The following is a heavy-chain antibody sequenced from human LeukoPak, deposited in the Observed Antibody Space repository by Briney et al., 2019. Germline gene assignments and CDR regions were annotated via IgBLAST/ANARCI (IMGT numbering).Heavy chain of an antibody. CDR3: AKDLNYYDSSGYYYGWYFDL. CDR1: GFTFSNYA. V-gene: IGHV3-23*01. J-gene: IGHJ2*01. Sequence: GGSLRLSCAASGFTFSNYAMSWVRQAPGKGLEWVSAVSGSGGSTYYADSVKGRFTISRDNSKNTLYLQMNSLRAEDTAVYYCAKDLNYYDSSGYYYGWYFDLWGRGTLVTVSS. CDR2: VSGSGGST. D-gene: IGHD3-22*01.